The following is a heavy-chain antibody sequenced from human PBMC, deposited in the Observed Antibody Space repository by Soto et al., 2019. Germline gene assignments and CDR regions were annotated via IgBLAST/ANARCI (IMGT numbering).Heavy chain of an antibody. V-gene: IGHV3-30*18. CDR2: ISYDGSNK. CDR1: GFTFSSYG. Sequence: QVQLVESGGGLVQPGRSLRLSCEASGFTFSSYGMHWVRQAPGKGLEWVAVISYDGSNKYYADSVKGRFTISRDNSKNTLYLRMNSLRAENTAVYYCANDRVWIFGVAPWGYYFDYWGQGTLVTVSA. J-gene: IGHJ4*02. D-gene: IGHD3-3*01. CDR3: ANDRVWIFGVAPWGYYFDY.